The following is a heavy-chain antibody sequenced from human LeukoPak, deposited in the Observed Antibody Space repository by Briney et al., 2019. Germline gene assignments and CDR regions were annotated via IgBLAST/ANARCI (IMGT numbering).Heavy chain of an antibody. J-gene: IGHJ4*02. Sequence: GGSLRLSCAASGFTFNSYAMSWVRQAPGKGLEWVSAISGSGGSTYYADSVKGRFTISRDNSKNTLYLQMNSLRAEDTAVYYCARDRGDYYDSSGYLDYWGQGTLVTVSS. V-gene: IGHV3-23*01. D-gene: IGHD3-22*01. CDR1: GFTFNSYA. CDR3: ARDRGDYYDSSGYLDY. CDR2: ISGSGGST.